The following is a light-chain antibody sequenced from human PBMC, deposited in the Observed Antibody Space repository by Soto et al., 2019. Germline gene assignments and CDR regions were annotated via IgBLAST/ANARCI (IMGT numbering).Light chain of an antibody. Sequence: EIVLTQSPATLSLSPGERATLSCRASQSVSSSYLAWYQQKPGQAPRLPIHGATTRATGIPARFSGSGSGTEFTLTISSLQSEDFAVYYCQQYNNWPRTFGQGTKVDIK. V-gene: IGKV3-15*01. CDR2: GAT. CDR1: QSVSSSY. J-gene: IGKJ1*01. CDR3: QQYNNWPRT.